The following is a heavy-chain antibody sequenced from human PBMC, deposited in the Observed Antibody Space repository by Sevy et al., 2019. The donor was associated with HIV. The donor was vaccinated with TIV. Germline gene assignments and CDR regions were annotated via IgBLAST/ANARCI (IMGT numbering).Heavy chain of an antibody. J-gene: IGHJ4*02. Sequence: GESLKISCAASGFTFDDYGMSWVRQAPGKGLEWVSGINWNGGSTGYADSVKGRFTISRDNAKNSLYLQMNSLRAEDTALYYCARDYPNCSGGSCYIDYWGQGTLVTVSS. V-gene: IGHV3-20*04. CDR2: INWNGGST. CDR3: ARDYPNCSGGSCYIDY. CDR1: GFTFDDYG. D-gene: IGHD2-15*01.